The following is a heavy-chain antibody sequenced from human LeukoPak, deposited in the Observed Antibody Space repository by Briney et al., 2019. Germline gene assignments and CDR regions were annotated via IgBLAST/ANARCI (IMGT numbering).Heavy chain of an antibody. V-gene: IGHV4-59*01. CDR3: ASAYYYYYGMDV. CDR1: GGSIGSYY. CDR2: IYYSGST. Sequence: NSSETLSLTCTVSGGSIGSYYWSWIRQPPGKGLEWIGYIYYSGSTNYNPSLKSRVTISVDTSKNQFSLKLSSVTAADTAVYYCASAYYYYYGMDVWGQGTTVTVSS. J-gene: IGHJ6*02.